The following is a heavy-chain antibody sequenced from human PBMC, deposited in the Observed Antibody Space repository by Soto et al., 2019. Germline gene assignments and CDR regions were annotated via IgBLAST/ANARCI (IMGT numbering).Heavy chain of an antibody. CDR3: ATRSGRGGAFDF. V-gene: IGHV3-48*03. CDR2: IHSSGTST. J-gene: IGHJ3*01. Sequence: GGSLRLSCAASGFTFSRYEMNWVRQAPGKGLEWISYIHSSGTSTYYADSVKGRFTISRDNAKNSLCLQMNSLSAEDTAVYYCATRSGRGGAFDFWGQGTMVTVSS. D-gene: IGHD3-10*01. CDR1: GFTFSRYE.